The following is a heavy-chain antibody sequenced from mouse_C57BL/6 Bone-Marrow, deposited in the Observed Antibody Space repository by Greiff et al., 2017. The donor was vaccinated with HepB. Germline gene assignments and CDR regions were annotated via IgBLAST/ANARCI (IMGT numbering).Heavy chain of an antibody. V-gene: IGHV1-18*01. Sequence: VQLQHSGPELVKPGASVKIPCKASGYTFTDYNMDWVKQSHGKSLEWIGDINPNNGGTIYNQKFKGKATLTVDKSSSTAYMELRSLTSEDTAVYYCARHGSSPWYFDVWGTGTTVTVSS. CDR1: GYTFTDYN. CDR2: INPNNGGT. CDR3: ARHGSSPWYFDV. J-gene: IGHJ1*03. D-gene: IGHD1-1*01.